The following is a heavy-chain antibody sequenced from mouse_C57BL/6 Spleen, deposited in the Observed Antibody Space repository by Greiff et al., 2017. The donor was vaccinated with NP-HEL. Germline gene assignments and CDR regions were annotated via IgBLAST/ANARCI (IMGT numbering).Heavy chain of an antibody. CDR1: GYTFTSYW. D-gene: IGHD2-4*01. V-gene: IGHV1-69*01. Sequence: VQLQQSGAELVMPGASVKLSCKASGYTFTSYWMHWVKQRPGQGLEWIGEIDPSDSYTNYNQKFKGKSTLTVDKSSSTAYMQLSSLTSEDSAVYYCARGKYYDYDRGGYAMDYWGQGTSVTVSS. J-gene: IGHJ4*01. CDR2: IDPSDSYT. CDR3: ARGKYYDYDRGGYAMDY.